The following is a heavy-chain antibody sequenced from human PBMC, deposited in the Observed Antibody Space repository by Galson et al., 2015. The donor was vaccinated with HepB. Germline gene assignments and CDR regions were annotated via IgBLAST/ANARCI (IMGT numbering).Heavy chain of an antibody. CDR2: IKSKTDGGTT. J-gene: IGHJ4*02. Sequence: SLRLSCAASGFTFSNAWMSWVRQAPGKGLEWVGRIKSKTDGGTTDYVAPVKGRFTISRDDSKNTLYLQMNSLKTEDTAVYYWTTTVGYSGYEAIFDYWGQGTLVTVSS. D-gene: IGHD5-12*01. V-gene: IGHV3-15*01. CDR1: GFTFSNAW. CDR3: TTTVGYSGYEAIFDY.